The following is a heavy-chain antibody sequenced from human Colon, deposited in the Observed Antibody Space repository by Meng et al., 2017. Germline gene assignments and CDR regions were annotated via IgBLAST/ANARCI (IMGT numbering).Heavy chain of an antibody. V-gene: IGHV4-39*01. Sequence: QPQLPESGPGLVKPSEALSLTCSVSGGSMSTGDHDWGWIRQPPGKGLEWIGSIGHSGITYYTPSLKSRVTVSIDTSKSQFSLKLTSVTAADTAVYYCVRSSGWVRTGFDPWGQGTLVTVSS. D-gene: IGHD6-19*01. CDR3: VRSSGWVRTGFDP. CDR1: GGSMSTGDHD. J-gene: IGHJ5*02. CDR2: IGHSGIT.